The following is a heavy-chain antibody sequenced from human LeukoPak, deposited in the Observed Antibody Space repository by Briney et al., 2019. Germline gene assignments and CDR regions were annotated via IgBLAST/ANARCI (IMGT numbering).Heavy chain of an antibody. CDR3: ALDYGDNYYYGTDV. V-gene: IGHV3-30*03. D-gene: IGHD4-17*01. Sequence: PGGSLRLSCAGSGFTFSSYGMHWVRQAPGKGLEWVSVISYDGSNKYYADSVKGRFTISRDNSKNTLYLQMNSLRAEDTAVYYCALDYGDNYYYGTDVWGQGTTVTVSS. CDR2: ISYDGSNK. J-gene: IGHJ6*01. CDR1: GFTFSSYG.